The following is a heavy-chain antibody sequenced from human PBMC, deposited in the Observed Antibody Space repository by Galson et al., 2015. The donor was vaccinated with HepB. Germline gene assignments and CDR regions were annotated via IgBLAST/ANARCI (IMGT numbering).Heavy chain of an antibody. D-gene: IGHD6-19*01. Sequence: SVKVSCKASGYTFINYGITWVRQAPGQGLEWLGWISTFNGNTNYAQKLQGRVTMTTDTSTSTAYMDLRSLRSDDTAVYYCARGYSSGLTTSYYYGMDVWGQGTTVTVPS. CDR2: ISTFNGNT. J-gene: IGHJ6*02. CDR1: GYTFINYG. V-gene: IGHV1-18*01. CDR3: ARGYSSGLTTSYYYGMDV.